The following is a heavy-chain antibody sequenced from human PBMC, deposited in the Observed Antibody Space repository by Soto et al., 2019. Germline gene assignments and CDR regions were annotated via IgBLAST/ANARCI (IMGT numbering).Heavy chain of an antibody. D-gene: IGHD6-13*01. J-gene: IGHJ4*02. CDR1: GGSISSYY. CDR3: AREVTPRIAAAGPDFDY. V-gene: IGHV4-59*01. CDR2: IHYSGST. Sequence: SETLSLTCTVSGGSISSYYWSWIRQPPGKGLEWIGYIHYSGSTNYNPSLKSRVTISVDTSKNQFSLKVSSMTAADTAVYYCAREVTPRIAAAGPDFDYWGQGTLVTVSS.